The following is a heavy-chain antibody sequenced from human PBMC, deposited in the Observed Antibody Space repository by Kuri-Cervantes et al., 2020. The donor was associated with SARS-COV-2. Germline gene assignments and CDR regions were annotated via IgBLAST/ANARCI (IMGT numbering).Heavy chain of an antibody. CDR3: ARDYGFLRYIYYMDV. V-gene: IGHV4-34*01. CDR2: VNHRGST. J-gene: IGHJ6*03. CDR1: GESFSGYY. D-gene: IGHD4-17*01. Sequence: GSLRHSCAFYGESFSGYYWNWIRQSPGKGLEWIGEVNHRGSTNYNPSLKSRVTISVDTSSKQFSLHLGSVTAADTAVYYCARDYGFLRYIYYMDVWGRGTTVTVSS.